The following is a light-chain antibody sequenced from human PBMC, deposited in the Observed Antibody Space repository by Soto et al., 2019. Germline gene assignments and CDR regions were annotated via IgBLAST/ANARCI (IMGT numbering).Light chain of an antibody. Sequence: EGGRTPSPATLSVAPGERAPLSCRASESVSSNLAWYQQRPGQAPRLVIYGASTRATGIPARFSGGGSGTEFTLTISSLQSEDFAVYYCQQYNSWPPITFGQSARPAI. V-gene: IGKV3-15*01. CDR1: ESVSSN. CDR2: GAS. J-gene: IGKJ5*01. CDR3: QQYNSWPPIT.